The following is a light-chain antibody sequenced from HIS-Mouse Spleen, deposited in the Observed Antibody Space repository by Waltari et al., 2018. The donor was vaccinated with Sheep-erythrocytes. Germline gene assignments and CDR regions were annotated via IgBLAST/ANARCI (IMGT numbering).Light chain of an antibody. V-gene: IGLV3-1*01. CDR1: KLADKY. J-gene: IGLJ2*01. Sequence: SSELTQPPSVSVSPGQTARITGSGDKLADKYACWYQHKPGQSPVLVIYQDTKRPSGIPERFSGSNSGNTATLTISGTQAMDEADYYCQAWDSSIVVFGGGTKLTVL. CDR3: QAWDSSIVV. CDR2: QDT.